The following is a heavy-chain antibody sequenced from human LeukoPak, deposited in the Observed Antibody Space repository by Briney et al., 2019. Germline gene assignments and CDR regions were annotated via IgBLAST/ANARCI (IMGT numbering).Heavy chain of an antibody. CDR3: ARDARYYDFWSGYTDAFDI. Sequence: SETLSLTCTVSGGSISSYYWSWIRQPPGKGLEWTGYIYYSGSTNYNPSLKSRVTISVDTSKNQFSLKLSSVTAADTAVYYCARDARYYDFWSGYTDAFDIWGQGTMVTVSS. V-gene: IGHV4-59*01. J-gene: IGHJ3*02. CDR1: GGSISSYY. D-gene: IGHD3-3*01. CDR2: IYYSGST.